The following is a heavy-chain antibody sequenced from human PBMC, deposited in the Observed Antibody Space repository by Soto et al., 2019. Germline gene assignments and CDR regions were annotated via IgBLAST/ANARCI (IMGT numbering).Heavy chain of an antibody. CDR2: ISSSSGTV. J-gene: IGHJ4*02. CDR1: GFNLSSYN. V-gene: IGHV3-48*01. CDR3: ARDYSSSWYTDY. D-gene: IGHD6-13*01. Sequence: EVQLVKSGGGLVQPGGSLRLSCAASGFNLSSYNMNWVRQAPGKGLEWLSYISSSSGTVYYADSVKGRFTISRDNAKNSLYLQMNSLRAEDTAVYYCARDYSSSWYTDYWGQGTLVTVSS.